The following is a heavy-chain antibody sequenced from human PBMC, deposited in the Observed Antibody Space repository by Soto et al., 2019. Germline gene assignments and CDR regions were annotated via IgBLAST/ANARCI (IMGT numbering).Heavy chain of an antibody. CDR1: GFTFSSYA. V-gene: IGHV3-30-3*01. CDR2: ISYDGSNK. D-gene: IGHD3-10*01. CDR3: ARANIYGSWRGVDP. J-gene: IGHJ5*02. Sequence: QVQLVESGGGVVQPGRSLRLSCAASGFTFSSYAIHWVRQAPGKGLEWVAVISYDGSNKYYADSVKGRFTISRDNSKNTLYLQMNSLRAEDTAVYYCARANIYGSWRGVDPWGQGTLVTVSS.